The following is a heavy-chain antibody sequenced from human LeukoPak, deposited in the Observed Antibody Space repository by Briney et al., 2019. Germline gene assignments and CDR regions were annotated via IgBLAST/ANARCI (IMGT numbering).Heavy chain of an antibody. V-gene: IGHV3-23*01. J-gene: IGHJ3*02. CDR3: AKDLRYYDSSGYPDAFDI. D-gene: IGHD3-22*01. Sequence: GGSLRLSCAASGFTFSSYAMSWVRQAPGKGLEWVSVISGSSVNTFYADSVKGRFTISRDNSKNTLYLQMSSLRAEDTAVYYCAKDLRYYDSSGYPDAFDIWGQGTVVTISS. CDR2: ISGSSVNT. CDR1: GFTFSSYA.